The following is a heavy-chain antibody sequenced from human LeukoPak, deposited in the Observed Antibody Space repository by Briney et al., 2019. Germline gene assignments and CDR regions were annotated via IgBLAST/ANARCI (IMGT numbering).Heavy chain of an antibody. CDR2: IYHSGST. J-gene: IGHJ4*02. CDR3: ARGGGRVISYRFDY. D-gene: IGHD3-22*01. CDR1: GYSISSGYY. V-gene: IGHV4-38-2*02. Sequence: SETLSLTCTVSGYSISSGYYWGWIRQPPGKGLEWMGTIYHSGSTYYNPSLRSRVTISGDTSRNQFFLKLTSVTVADTAIYFCARGGGRVISYRFDYWGQGRLVTVSS.